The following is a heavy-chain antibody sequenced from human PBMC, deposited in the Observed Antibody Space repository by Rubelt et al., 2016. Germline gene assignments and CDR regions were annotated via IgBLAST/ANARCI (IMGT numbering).Heavy chain of an antibody. V-gene: IGHV1-8*01. J-gene: IGHJ3*02. CDR1: GYTFTSYD. CDR3: ARRDGYNWDDAFDI. CDR2: MNPNSGNT. D-gene: IGHD5-24*01. Sequence: QVQLVQSGAEVKKPGASVKVSCKASGYTFTSYDINWVRQATGQGLEWMGWMNPNSGNTGYAQKFQGRVTMTTDTSTSTAYMELRSLRSDDTAVYYCARRDGYNWDDAFDIWGQGTMVTVSS.